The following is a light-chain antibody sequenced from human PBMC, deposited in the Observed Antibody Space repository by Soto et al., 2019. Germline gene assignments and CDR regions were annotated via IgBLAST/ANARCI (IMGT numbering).Light chain of an antibody. CDR2: GAS. J-gene: IGKJ4*01. CDR1: QSKTTN. Sequence: EVVMTQSPATQSVSPGERVTFSCRASQSKTTNLAWYQHKPGQSPRLLISGASTGASGIPPRFSGSGSGTEFTLTIDRLQSADFAVYYCQQYDRWPVTFGGGTKVEIK. CDR3: QQYDRWPVT. V-gene: IGKV3-15*01.